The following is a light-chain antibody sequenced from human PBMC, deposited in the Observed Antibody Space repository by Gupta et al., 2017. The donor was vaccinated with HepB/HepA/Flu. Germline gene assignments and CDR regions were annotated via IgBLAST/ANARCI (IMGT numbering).Light chain of an antibody. V-gene: IGLV1-40*01. CDR2: GNS. CDR3: QSYDSSLSGYV. CDR1: SSNIGAGYD. Sequence: HSVLTKPPSVSGAPGPRVTISCPCSSSNIGAGYDVHWYQQLPGTAPKLLIYGNSNRPSGVPDRFSGSKSGTSASLAITGLQAEDEADYYCQSYDSSLSGYVFGTGTKVTVL. J-gene: IGLJ1*01.